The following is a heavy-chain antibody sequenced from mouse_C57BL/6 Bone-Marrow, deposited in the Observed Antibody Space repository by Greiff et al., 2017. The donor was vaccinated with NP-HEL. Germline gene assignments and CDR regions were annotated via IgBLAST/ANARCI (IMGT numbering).Heavy chain of an antibody. Sequence: VQLQESGPGLVKPSQSLFLTCSITGFPITSGYYWIWIRQSPGKPLEWMGYITHSGETFYNPSLQSPISITRETSKNQFFLQLHSVTTEDTAMYYCAGESSGYGDFDYWGQGTTLTVSS. D-gene: IGHD3-2*02. CDR1: GFPITSGYY. CDR3: AGESSGYGDFDY. V-gene: IGHV12-3*01. J-gene: IGHJ2*01. CDR2: ITHSGET.